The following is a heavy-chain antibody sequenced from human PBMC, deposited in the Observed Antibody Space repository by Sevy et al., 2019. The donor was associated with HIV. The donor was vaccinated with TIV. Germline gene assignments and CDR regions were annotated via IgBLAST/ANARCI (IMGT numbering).Heavy chain of an antibody. Sequence: SETLSLTCAVFGGSFNDYYWSWIRQSPGKGLEWIGEVNDSGSTKYNPSLKSRVTISVDTPKNQFSLNLSSVTAAETVMYYWARGRTAMVRWGQGTLVTVSS. CDR3: ARGRTAMVR. CDR1: GGSFNDYY. D-gene: IGHD5-18*01. J-gene: IGHJ4*01. V-gene: IGHV4-34*01. CDR2: VNDSGST.